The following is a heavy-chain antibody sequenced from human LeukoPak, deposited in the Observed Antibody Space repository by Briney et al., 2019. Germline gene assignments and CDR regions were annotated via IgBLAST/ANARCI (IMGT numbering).Heavy chain of an antibody. CDR1: GGTFSSYA. V-gene: IGHV1-69*04. J-gene: IGHJ5*02. CDR2: IIPILGIA. Sequence: ASVKVSCKASGGTFSSYAISWVRQAPGQGLEWMGRIIPILGIAHYAQKFQGRVTITADKSTSTAYMELSSLRSEDTAVYYCARDTWMVRGVSNWFDPWGQGTLVTVSS. D-gene: IGHD3-10*01. CDR3: ARDTWMVRGVSNWFDP.